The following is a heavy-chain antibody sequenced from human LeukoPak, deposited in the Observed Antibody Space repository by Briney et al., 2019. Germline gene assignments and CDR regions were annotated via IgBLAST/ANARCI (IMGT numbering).Heavy chain of an antibody. CDR2: VFYSGYT. J-gene: IGHJ4*02. Sequence: SETLSLTCTVSGGSISSSTYYWGWIRQPPGKGLEWIASVFYSGYTYYNPSLQSRLTMSVDTSKNQFSLKLFSVTATDTAVYYCARLGPYFDFWGQGTLVTVSS. CDR1: GGSISSSTYY. V-gene: IGHV4-39*01. CDR3: ARLGPYFDF.